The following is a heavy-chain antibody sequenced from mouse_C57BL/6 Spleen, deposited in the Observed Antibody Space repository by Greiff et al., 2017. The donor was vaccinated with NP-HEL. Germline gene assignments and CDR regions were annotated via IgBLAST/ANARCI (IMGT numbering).Heavy chain of an antibody. D-gene: IGHD2-3*01. J-gene: IGHJ1*03. Sequence: EVMLVESGPELVKPGASVKISCKASGYSFTGYYMNWVKQSPEKSLEWIGEINPSTGGTTSNQKFKAKATLTVDKSSSTAYMQLKSLTAEDSAVYYCARHDGFYWYFDVWGTGTTVTVSS. CDR2: INPSTGGT. CDR3: ARHDGFYWYFDV. CDR1: GYSFTGYY. V-gene: IGHV1-42*01.